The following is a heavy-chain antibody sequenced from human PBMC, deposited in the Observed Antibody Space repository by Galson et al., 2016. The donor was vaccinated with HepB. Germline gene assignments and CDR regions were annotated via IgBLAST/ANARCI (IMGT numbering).Heavy chain of an antibody. D-gene: IGHD2-15*01. CDR1: GFTFSGYN. J-gene: IGHJ3*02. CDR3: ASGTFCSGDSCYSPAFDM. CDR2: ISSDGLTT. V-gene: IGHV3-74*03. Sequence: SLRLSCAASGFTFSGYNMDWVRQAPGMGLVWVSRISSDGLTTTYADSVKGRLTISRDNAKNSLYLQMNSMRDEDTAIYFCASGTFCSGDSCYSPAFDMWGQGTMVTVSS.